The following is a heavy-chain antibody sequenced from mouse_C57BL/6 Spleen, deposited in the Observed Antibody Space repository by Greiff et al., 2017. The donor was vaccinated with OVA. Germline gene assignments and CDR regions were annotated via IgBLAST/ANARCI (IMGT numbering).Heavy chain of an antibody. CDR3: ARWWDY. Sequence: VQLQQSGPELVKPGASVKISCKASGYTFTDYYMNWVKQSHGKSLEWIGDINPNNGGTSYNQKFKGKATLTVDKTSSTAYMELRSLTSEDSAVYYCARWWDYWGQGTTLTVSS. V-gene: IGHV1-26*01. CDR1: GYTFTDYY. J-gene: IGHJ2*01. CDR2: INPNNGGT. D-gene: IGHD1-1*02.